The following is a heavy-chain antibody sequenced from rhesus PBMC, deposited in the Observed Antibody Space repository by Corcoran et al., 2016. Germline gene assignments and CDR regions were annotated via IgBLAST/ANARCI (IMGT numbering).Heavy chain of an antibody. CDR2: ITYSGST. CDR3: ARDWFDL. CDR1: GGSISSGYYY. J-gene: IGHJ2*01. V-gene: IGHV4-122*02. Sequence: QVQLQESGPGLVKPSETLSLTCAVSGGSISSGYYYWSWIRQPPGKGLEWIGYITYSGSTSYNPSLKSRVTISTDTSKNQFSLKLSSVTAADTAVYYCARDWFDLWGPGTPITISS.